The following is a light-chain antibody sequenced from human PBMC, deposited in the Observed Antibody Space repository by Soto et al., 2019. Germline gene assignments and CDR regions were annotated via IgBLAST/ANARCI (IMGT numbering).Light chain of an antibody. CDR3: QQYGSLSWT. Sequence: EILLTQSPCTLSLSPGERATLSCRASQNVDSNSLAWYQQKPGQAPRIIIFGASGRATGIPERFSGSGSGTDFTLTISRLEPEDFAVYYCQQYGSLSWTFGQGTRLEIK. CDR2: GAS. V-gene: IGKV3-20*01. J-gene: IGKJ5*01. CDR1: QNVDSNS.